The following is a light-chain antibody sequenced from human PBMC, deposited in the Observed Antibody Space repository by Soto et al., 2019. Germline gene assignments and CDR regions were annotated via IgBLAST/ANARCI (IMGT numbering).Light chain of an antibody. V-gene: IGKV1-27*01. J-gene: IGKJ1*01. CDR1: QDNEGF. CDR2: GTS. CDR3: QKYNKAPCK. Sequence: DIQMTQSPPSLSASVGDRVTITCRASQDNEGFLAWYQQKPGTAPKLLVYGTSTLQSGVPSRFSGSGWGTDFILTISSLQPEDVATYYCQKYNKAPCKFGQGTKV.